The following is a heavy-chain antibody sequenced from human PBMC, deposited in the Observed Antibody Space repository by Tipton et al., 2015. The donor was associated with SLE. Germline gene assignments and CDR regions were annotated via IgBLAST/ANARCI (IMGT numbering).Heavy chain of an antibody. CDR2: IFHSGST. CDR1: GGSISSDIW. D-gene: IGHD3-10*01. V-gene: IGHV4-4*02. J-gene: IGHJ5*02. CDR3: ASPYYYGSGSFDP. Sequence: TLSLTCAVSGGSISSDIWWTWVRQPPGKGLEWIGEIFHSGSTNYNPSLKSRVTISLDKSKNQFSLMLTSLTAADTAVYYCASPYYYGSGSFDPWGQGILVTVSS.